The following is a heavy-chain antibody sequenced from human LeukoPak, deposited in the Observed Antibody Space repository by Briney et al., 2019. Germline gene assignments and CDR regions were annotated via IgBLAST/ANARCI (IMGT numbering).Heavy chain of an antibody. D-gene: IGHD1-26*01. CDR3: ATDPGAWEPI. CDR2: ISYDGSNK. Sequence: GRSLRLSCAASGFTFSSYAMHWVRQAPGKGLEWVAVISYDGSNKYYADSVKGRFTISRDNSKNTLYLQMNSLRAEDTAVYYCATDPGAWEPIWGQGTMVTVSS. CDR1: GFTFSSYA. J-gene: IGHJ3*02. V-gene: IGHV3-30*14.